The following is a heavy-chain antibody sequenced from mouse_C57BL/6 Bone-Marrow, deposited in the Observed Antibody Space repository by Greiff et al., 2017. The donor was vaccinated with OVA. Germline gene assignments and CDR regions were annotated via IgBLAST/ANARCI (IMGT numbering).Heavy chain of an antibody. CDR3: ARDYYGSSRYFDV. J-gene: IGHJ1*03. D-gene: IGHD1-1*01. CDR1: GYTFTSYW. Sequence: QVQLQQPGAELVRPGTSVKLSCTASGYTFTSYWMHWVKQRPGQGLEWIGVIDPSDSYTNYNQKFKGKATLTVDTSSSTAYMQLSSRTSENSAVYYCARDYYGSSRYFDVWGTGTTVTVSS. CDR2: IDPSDSYT. V-gene: IGHV1-59*01.